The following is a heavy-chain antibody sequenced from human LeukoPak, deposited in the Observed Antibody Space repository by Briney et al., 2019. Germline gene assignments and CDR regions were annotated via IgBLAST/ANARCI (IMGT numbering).Heavy chain of an antibody. D-gene: IGHD6-19*01. CDR1: GYSFTSYW. CDR3: ARLPVHGIAVADNWFDP. J-gene: IGHJ5*02. CDR2: IYPGDSDT. Sequence: GESLKISCKGSGYSFTSYWIGWVRQTPGKGLEWMGIIYPGDSDTRYSPSFQGQVTISADKSISTAYLQWSSLKASDTAMYYCARLPVHGIAVADNWFDPWGQGTLVTVSS. V-gene: IGHV5-51*01.